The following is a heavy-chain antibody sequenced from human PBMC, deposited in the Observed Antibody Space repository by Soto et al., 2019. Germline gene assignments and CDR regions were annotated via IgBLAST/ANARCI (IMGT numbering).Heavy chain of an antibody. Sequence: EVQLVESGGGLVQPGGSLRLSCAASGFTFSSYSMNWVRQAPGKGLEWISYISSSSSSINYADSVKGRFTISRDNAKNSLYLQMNSLRAEDTAGYYCARSTVPTFDYWGQGTLVTVSS. CDR3: ARSTVPTFDY. J-gene: IGHJ4*02. CDR2: ISSSSSSI. CDR1: GFTFSSYS. V-gene: IGHV3-48*01.